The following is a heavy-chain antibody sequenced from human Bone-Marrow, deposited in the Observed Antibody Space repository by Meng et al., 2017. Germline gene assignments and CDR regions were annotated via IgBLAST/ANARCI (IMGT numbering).Heavy chain of an antibody. CDR3: VRGGYRDYPLEGA. V-gene: IGHV1-2*06. CDR1: GYTFTGYY. D-gene: IGHD4-17*01. CDR2: INPNSDAT. J-gene: IGHJ6*02. Sequence: QGRLVQSGAEVKKPGASVKVSCKASGYTFTGYYMHWVRQAPGQGLEWMGRINPNSDATNYAQKFQGRVTMTRDTSISTAYMELSRLRSDDTAVYYCVRGGYRDYPLEGAWGQGTTVTVSS.